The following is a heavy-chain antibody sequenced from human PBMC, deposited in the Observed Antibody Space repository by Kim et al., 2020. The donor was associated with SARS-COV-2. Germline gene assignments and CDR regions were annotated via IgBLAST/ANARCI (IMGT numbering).Heavy chain of an antibody. Sequence: YVDHVKGRFTISRDNAKNSLYLQMNSLRAEDTAVYYCARPIAAAGTWFDPWGQGTLVTVSS. J-gene: IGHJ5*02. CDR3: ARPIAAAGTWFDP. V-gene: IGHV3-7*03. D-gene: IGHD6-13*01.